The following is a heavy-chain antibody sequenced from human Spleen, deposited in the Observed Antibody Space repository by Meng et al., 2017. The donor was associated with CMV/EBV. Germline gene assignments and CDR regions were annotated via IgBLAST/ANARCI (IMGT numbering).Heavy chain of an antibody. J-gene: IGHJ4*02. CDR3: VRGSGVNLARGAVGSLDS. Sequence: GESLKISCAVSGFTFSSYDMHWVRQATGKGLEWISVIGPAGDTYYPGSVKGRFTISRENAKNSLYLQMNSLRAGDTALYYCVRGSGVNLARGAVGSLDSWGQGTLVTVSS. V-gene: IGHV3-13*01. CDR1: GFTFSSYD. CDR2: IGPAGDT. D-gene: IGHD3-10*01.